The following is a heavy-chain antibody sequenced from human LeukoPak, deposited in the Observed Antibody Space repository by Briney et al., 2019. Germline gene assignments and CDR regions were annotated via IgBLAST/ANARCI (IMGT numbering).Heavy chain of an antibody. Sequence: GGSLRLSCGASGFTFSSYGMHWVRQAPGKGLEWVAFIRYDGSNKYYADSVKGRFTISRDNSKNTLYLQMNSLRAEDTAVYYCAKDYRSSPRPDAFDIWGQGTMVTVSS. CDR3: AKDYRSSPRPDAFDI. CDR2: IRYDGSNK. CDR1: GFTFSSYG. D-gene: IGHD6-6*01. V-gene: IGHV3-30*02. J-gene: IGHJ3*02.